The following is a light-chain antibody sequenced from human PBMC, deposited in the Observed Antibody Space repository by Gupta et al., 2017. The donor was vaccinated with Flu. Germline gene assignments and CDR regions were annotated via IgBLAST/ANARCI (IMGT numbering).Light chain of an antibody. CDR3: AAWDDSLNGHYV. J-gene: IGLJ1*01. CDR2: GNN. Sequence: QSVLAQPPSASGTPGQRVALSCSGSRSNIGSNSVHWYQQVPGTATKLVIYGNNQRPSGVPDRFSGSKSGTSASLAISGLQSEDEADYYCAAWDDSLNGHYVFGTGTKVTV. CDR1: RSNIGSNS. V-gene: IGLV1-44*01.